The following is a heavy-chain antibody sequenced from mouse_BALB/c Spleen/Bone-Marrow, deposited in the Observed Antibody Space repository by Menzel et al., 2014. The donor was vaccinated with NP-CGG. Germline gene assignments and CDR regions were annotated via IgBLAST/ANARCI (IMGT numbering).Heavy chain of an antibody. D-gene: IGHD1-1*01. CDR1: GYTFTNYW. V-gene: IGHV1-7*01. J-gene: IGHJ3*01. CDR3: TRRACGVIYEFAF. Sequence: QVQLKKSGPELAKPWASVKLSSKASGYTFTNYWMHWVKQRPGQGLEWIGYINPSTGYTEYNQKFKDKATLPADKSSSTACIQLSSLTFEASSVFYFTRRACGVIYEFAFFGEWALVTIS. CDR2: INPSTGYT.